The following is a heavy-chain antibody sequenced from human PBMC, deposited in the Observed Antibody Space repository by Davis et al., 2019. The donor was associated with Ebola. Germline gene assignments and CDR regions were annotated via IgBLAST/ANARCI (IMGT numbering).Heavy chain of an antibody. D-gene: IGHD3-10*01. CDR1: GFTFSSYG. J-gene: IGHJ4*02. CDR2: IWYDGSNK. V-gene: IGHV3-33*01. CDR3: ARGGPLLWFGELSPPFDY. Sequence: GGSLRLSCAASGFTFSSYGMHWVRQAPGKGLEWVAVIWYDGSNKYYADSVKGRFTISRDNSKNTLYLQMNSLRAEDTAVYYCARGGPLLWFGELSPPFDYWGQGTLVTVSS.